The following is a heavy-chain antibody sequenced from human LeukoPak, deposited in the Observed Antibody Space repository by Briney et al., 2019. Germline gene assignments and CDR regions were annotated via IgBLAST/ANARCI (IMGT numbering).Heavy chain of an antibody. CDR3: AKDILAYCGGDCYPFDY. D-gene: IGHD2-21*02. V-gene: IGHV3-30*02. Sequence: GGSLRLSCAASGFTFGSYSMNWVRQAPGKGLEWVAFIRYDGSNKYYADSVKGRFTISRDNSKNTLYLQMNSLRAEDTAAYYCAKDILAYCGGDCYPFDYWGQGTLVTVSS. CDR1: GFTFGSYS. CDR2: IRYDGSNK. J-gene: IGHJ4*02.